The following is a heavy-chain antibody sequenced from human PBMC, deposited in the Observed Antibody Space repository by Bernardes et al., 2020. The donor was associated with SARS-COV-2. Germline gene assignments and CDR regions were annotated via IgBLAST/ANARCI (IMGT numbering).Heavy chain of an antibody. CDR1: VGSFSGYY. J-gene: IGHJ5*02. Sequence: EPISITYAVYVGSFSGYYWSWIRPPPGKGLEWIGAINHSGSTNYNPSLKSRVTISVDTSKNQFSLKLSSVTAADTAVYYCAIRGIRDFWSGNAWGQGTLVTVSS. D-gene: IGHD3-3*01. V-gene: IGHV4-34*01. CDR3: AIRGIRDFWSGNA. CDR2: INHSGST.